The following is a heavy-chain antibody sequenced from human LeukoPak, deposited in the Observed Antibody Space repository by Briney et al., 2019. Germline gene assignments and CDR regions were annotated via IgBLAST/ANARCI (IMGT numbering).Heavy chain of an antibody. CDR2: IYYSGST. CDR1: DYSISSGYY. CDR3: ARVSPIYGSSDY. V-gene: IGHV4-61*01. J-gene: IGHJ4*02. Sequence: SETLSLTCAVSDYSISSGYYWSWIRQPPGKGLEWIGYIYYSGSTNYNASLKSRVTISVDTSKNQFSLKLSSVTAADTAVYYCARVSPIYGSSDYWGQGTLVTVSS. D-gene: IGHD3-10*01.